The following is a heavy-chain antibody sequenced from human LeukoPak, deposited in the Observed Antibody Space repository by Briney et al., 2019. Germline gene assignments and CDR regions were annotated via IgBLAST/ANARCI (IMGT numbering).Heavy chain of an antibody. V-gene: IGHV4-4*07. CDR3: ARDLGSVTGITNWFDP. CDR2: IYTSGRT. Sequence: SETLSLTCTVSGGSISSYYWSWIRQPAGKGLEWIGRIYTSGRTIYNPSLKSRVTMSIDTSKNQFSLKLNSVTAADTAVYYCARDLGSVTGITNWFDPWGQGTLVTVSS. D-gene: IGHD1-7*01. CDR1: GGSISSYY. J-gene: IGHJ5*02.